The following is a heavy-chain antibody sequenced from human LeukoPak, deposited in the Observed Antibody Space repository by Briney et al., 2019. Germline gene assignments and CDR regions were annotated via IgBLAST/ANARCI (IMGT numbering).Heavy chain of an antibody. Sequence: GASVKVSCMVSGDTLTALSMHWVRQAPGKGLEWMGGFHPEDGETIYAQKFQGRVTMTEDTSTDTAYMELSSLRSDDTAVYYCTTGKNYCSTTSCSDDYWGQGTLVTVSS. J-gene: IGHJ4*02. V-gene: IGHV1-24*01. CDR1: GDTLTALS. D-gene: IGHD2-2*01. CDR2: FHPEDGET. CDR3: TTGKNYCSTTSCSDDY.